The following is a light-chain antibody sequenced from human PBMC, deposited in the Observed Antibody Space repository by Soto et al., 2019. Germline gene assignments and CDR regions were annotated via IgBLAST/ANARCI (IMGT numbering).Light chain of an antibody. CDR1: QGISNY. J-gene: IGKJ1*01. Sequence: DLQMTQSPSSLSASVRDRVTITCRASQGISNYFAWYQQKPVKVTKLLIYAASTVQSGAPSRFRGGGSGTDFTLTISSLQPEDVATYYCQKDDSAPWTFGQGTKVDIK. CDR3: QKDDSAPWT. CDR2: AAS. V-gene: IGKV1-27*01.